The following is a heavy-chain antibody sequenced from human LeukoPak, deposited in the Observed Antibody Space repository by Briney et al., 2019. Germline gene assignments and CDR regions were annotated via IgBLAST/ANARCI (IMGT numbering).Heavy chain of an antibody. CDR1: GYTFTSYG. CDR2: ISAYNGNT. V-gene: IGHV1-18*01. D-gene: IGHD4-23*01. Sequence: ASVKVSCKASGYTFTSYGISWVRQAPGQGLEWMGWISAYNGNTNYAQKLQGRVTMTTDTSTSTAYMELRSLRSDDTAVYYCARGKRPDYGGNSFPSPADYWGQGTLVTVSS. CDR3: ARGKRPDYGGNSFPSPADY. J-gene: IGHJ4*02.